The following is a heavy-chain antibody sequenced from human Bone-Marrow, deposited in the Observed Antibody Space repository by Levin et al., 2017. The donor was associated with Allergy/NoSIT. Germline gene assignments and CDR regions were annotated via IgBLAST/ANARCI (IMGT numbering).Heavy chain of an antibody. D-gene: IGHD2-2*01. CDR1: GFTFSSYS. Sequence: GGSLRLSCAASGFTFSSYSMNWVRQAPGKGLEWVSSISSSSSYIYYADSVKGRFTISRDNAKNSLYLQMNSLRAEDTAVYYCARVPIVVVPAAKPKVYYYDYYGMDGWGQGTTVTVSS. CDR2: ISSSSSYI. V-gene: IGHV3-21*01. CDR3: ARVPIVVVPAAKPKVYYYDYYGMDG. J-gene: IGHJ6*02.